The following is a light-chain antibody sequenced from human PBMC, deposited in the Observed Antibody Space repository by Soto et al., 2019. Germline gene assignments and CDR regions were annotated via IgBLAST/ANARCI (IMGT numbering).Light chain of an antibody. V-gene: IGKV1-9*01. CDR1: QGISSY. CDR2: AAS. J-gene: IGKJ4*01. Sequence: DIQLTQSPSFLSASVGDRVTITCRASQGISSYLAWYQQKPGKAPKLLIYAASTLQSGVPSRFSGSGSGTEFTLTISSLQPEDFATYCCQQPELTFGGGTKVEIK. CDR3: QQPELT.